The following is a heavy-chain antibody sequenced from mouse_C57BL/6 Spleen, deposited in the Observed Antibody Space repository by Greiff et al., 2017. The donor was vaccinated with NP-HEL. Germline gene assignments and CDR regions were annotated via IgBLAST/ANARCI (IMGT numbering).Heavy chain of an antibody. CDR3: ARSLSYSASYLDY. Sequence: VQLQQPGAELVMPGASVKLSCKASGYTFTSYWMHWVKQRPGQGLEWIGEIDPSDGYTNYNEKFKGKSTLTVDKSSSTAYMQLSSLSSEDSAVYSGARSLSYSASYLDYWGQGTTLTVSS. CDR2: IDPSDGYT. CDR1: GYTFTSYW. J-gene: IGHJ2*01. V-gene: IGHV1-69*01. D-gene: IGHD1-1*01.